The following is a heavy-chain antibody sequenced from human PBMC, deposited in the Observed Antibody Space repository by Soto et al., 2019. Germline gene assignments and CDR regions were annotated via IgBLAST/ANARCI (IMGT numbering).Heavy chain of an antibody. D-gene: IGHD2-2*01. CDR3: ARDHHYAFDY. Sequence: EVQLVESGGGLVQPGGSLRLSCAASGFTFSSYSMNWVRQAPGKGLEWVSYIGSSSTIYYADSVKGRFIISRDNTKSSLYLQMNSLRDEDTAVYYCARDHHYAFDYWGQGTLVTVSS. CDR2: IGSSSTI. V-gene: IGHV3-48*02. J-gene: IGHJ4*02. CDR1: GFTFSSYS.